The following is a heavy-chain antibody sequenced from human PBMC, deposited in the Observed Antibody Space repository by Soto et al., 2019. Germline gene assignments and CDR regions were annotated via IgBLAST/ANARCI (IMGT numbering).Heavy chain of an antibody. CDR1: GFIFSSYA. CDR2: ISGSGIST. CDR3: AKEKISPRCWIWLDP. D-gene: IGHD1-1*01. J-gene: IGHJ5*02. V-gene: IGHV3-23*01. Sequence: GGSLRLSCAASGFIFSSYAMSWVRQAPGKGLEWVSAISGSGISTYYADSVKGRFTISRDNSKNTLYLQMNSLRAEDTALYYYAKEKISPRCWIWLDPWGEGRLVTVCS.